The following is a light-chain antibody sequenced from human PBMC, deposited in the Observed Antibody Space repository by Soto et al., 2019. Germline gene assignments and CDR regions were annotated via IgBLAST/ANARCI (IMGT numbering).Light chain of an antibody. J-gene: IGKJ1*01. CDR2: DVS. V-gene: IGKV1-5*01. CDR1: QTVERW. CDR3: QQYKDSMWT. Sequence: DIQMTQSPSTLSASVVDRVTITFRASQTVERWLAWYQQKPGKAPNLLISDVSSLESGVPSRFSGSGSATEFTLTISGLQPDDFATYYCQQYKDSMWTFGQGTKVDI.